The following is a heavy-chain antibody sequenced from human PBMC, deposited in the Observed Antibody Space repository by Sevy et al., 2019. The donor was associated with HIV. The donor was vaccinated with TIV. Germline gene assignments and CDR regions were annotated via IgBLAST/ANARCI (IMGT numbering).Heavy chain of an antibody. Sequence: GGSLRLSCAASGFTFSSYAMHWVRQAPGKGLEWVAVISYDGSNKYYADSVKGRFTISRDNSKNSLYLQMNSLRDEDTAVYYCARDSFYDFSLDYWGQGTLVTVSS. CDR1: GFTFSSYA. D-gene: IGHD3-3*01. V-gene: IGHV3-30-3*01. CDR2: ISYDGSNK. CDR3: ARDSFYDFSLDY. J-gene: IGHJ4*02.